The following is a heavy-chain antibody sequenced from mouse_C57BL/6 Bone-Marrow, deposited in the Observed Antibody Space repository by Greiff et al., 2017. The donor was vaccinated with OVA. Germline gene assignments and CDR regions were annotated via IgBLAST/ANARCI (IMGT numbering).Heavy chain of an antibody. V-gene: IGHV1-53*01. D-gene: IGHD2-1*01. J-gene: IGHJ1*03. CDR3: ARHHYGTLYWYFDV. CDR1: GYTFTSYW. Sequence: QVQLQQPGTELVKPGASVKLSCKASGYTFTSYWMHWVKQRPGQGLEWIGNINPSNGGTNYNEKFKSKATLTVDKSSSTAYMQLSSLTSEDSAVYYCARHHYGTLYWYFDVWGTGTTVTVSS. CDR2: INPSNGGT.